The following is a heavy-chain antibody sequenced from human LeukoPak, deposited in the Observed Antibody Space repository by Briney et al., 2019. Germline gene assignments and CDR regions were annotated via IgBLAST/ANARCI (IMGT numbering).Heavy chain of an antibody. CDR2: VYYSENT. J-gene: IGHJ6*03. D-gene: IGHD3-16*01. CDR1: GGSISSYY. V-gene: IGHV4-59*08. CDR3: ARQVGRGTQIYYMDV. Sequence: PSETLSLTCTVSGGSISSYYWSWIRQPPGKGLEWIGYVYYSENTYYNPSLKSRVTISADTSKNQFSLKLTSVTAADTAVYYCARQVGRGTQIYYMDVWGKGTTVTVSS.